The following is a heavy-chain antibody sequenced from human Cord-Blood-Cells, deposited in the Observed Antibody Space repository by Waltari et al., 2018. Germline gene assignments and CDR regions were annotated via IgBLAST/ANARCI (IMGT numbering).Heavy chain of an antibody. CDR1: GYTLTELS. CDR2: VEPEDGET. J-gene: IGHJ5*02. Sequence: QVQLVQSGAEVKKPGASVKVSCKVSGYTLTELSMHWVRQAPGKGLEWMGGVEPEDGETIYAQKCQGRVTMTEDTATDAAYMELSSLRSEDTAVYYCATVRPSSSWGNWFDPWGQGTLVTVSS. D-gene: IGHD6-13*01. V-gene: IGHV1-24*01. CDR3: ATVRPSSSWGNWFDP.